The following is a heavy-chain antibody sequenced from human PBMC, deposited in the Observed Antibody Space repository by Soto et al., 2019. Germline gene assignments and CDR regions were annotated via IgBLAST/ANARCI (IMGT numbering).Heavy chain of an antibody. J-gene: IGHJ5*02. CDR3: AHRLGSQFLNWFDP. CDR1: GLSLSTTGVG. D-gene: IGHD3-10*01. CDR2: IYWNDDK. V-gene: IGHV2-5*01. Sequence: SGPTLGNPTQTLTLNCTFSGLSLSTTGVGVGWIRQPPGKALEWLALIYWNDDKRYSPSLKSRLTITKDTSKNQVVLTMTNMDPVDTATYYCAHRLGSQFLNWFDPWGQGTLVTVSS.